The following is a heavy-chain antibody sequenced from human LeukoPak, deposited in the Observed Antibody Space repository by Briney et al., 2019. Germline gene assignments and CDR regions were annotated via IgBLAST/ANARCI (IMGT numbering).Heavy chain of an antibody. V-gene: IGHV4-59*01. CDR1: GGSISSYY. D-gene: IGHD3-22*01. Sequence: PSETLSLTCTVSGGSISSYYWSWIRQPPGKGLEWNGYIYYSGSTNYNPSLKSRVTISVDTSKNQFSLKLSSVTAADTAVYYCAATHPYYYDSSGYLGYWGQGTLVTVSS. J-gene: IGHJ4*02. CDR3: AATHPYYYDSSGYLGY. CDR2: IYYSGST.